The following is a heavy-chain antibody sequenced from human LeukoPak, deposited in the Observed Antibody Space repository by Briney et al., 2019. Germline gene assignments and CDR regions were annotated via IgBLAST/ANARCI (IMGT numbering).Heavy chain of an antibody. J-gene: IGHJ6*03. CDR3: ARVVVASSGWNYYYYYMDV. D-gene: IGHD6-19*01. CDR1: GFTVSSNY. Sequence: GGSLRLSCAASGFTVSSNYMSWVRQAPGKGLEWVSIIYSGGSTFYADSVKGRFTISRDNSKNTLYLQMNSLRAEDTAVYYCARVVVASSGWNYYYYYMDVWGKGTTVTISS. V-gene: IGHV3-53*01. CDR2: IYSGGST.